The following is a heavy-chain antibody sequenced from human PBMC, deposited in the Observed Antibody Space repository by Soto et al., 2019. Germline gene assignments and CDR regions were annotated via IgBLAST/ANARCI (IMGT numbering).Heavy chain of an antibody. J-gene: IGHJ4*02. CDR1: GCTFSSYT. CDR3: ARPRMVATSYFDY. CDR2: IIPILGIA. Sequence: SVKVSCKASGCTFSSYTISWVRQAPGQGLEWMGRIIPILGIANYAQKFQGRVTITADKSTSTAYMELSSLRSEDTAVYSCARPRMVATSYFDYWGQGTLVTVSS. V-gene: IGHV1-69*02. D-gene: IGHD5-12*01.